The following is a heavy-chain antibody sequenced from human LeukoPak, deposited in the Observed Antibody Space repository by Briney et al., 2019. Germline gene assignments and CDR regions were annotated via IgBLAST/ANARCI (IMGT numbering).Heavy chain of an antibody. CDR3: AREERGWLIGH. V-gene: IGHV3-30*09. Sequence: PGGSLRLSCAASGFKFTDYAMHWVRQAPGKGREWVALIYYDGSENFYADSVRGRLAISRDDSKNTLFLQMNSLRPEDTAMYYCAREERGWLIGHWGQGTLVTVSS. D-gene: IGHD5-12*01. J-gene: IGHJ4*02. CDR1: GFKFTDYA. CDR2: IYYDGSEN.